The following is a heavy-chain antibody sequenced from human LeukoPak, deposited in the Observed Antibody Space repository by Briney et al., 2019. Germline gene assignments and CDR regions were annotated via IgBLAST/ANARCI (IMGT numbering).Heavy chain of an antibody. CDR3: ARDGLYYYMDV. D-gene: IGHD3/OR15-3a*01. CDR2: ISYDGSNK. V-gene: IGHV3-30*03. CDR1: GFTLSNYN. J-gene: IGHJ6*03. Sequence: GGSLRLSCAASGFTLSNYNMNWDRQAPGKGLEWVAVISYDGSNKYYADSVKGRFTISRDNSKNTLYLQMNSLRAEDTAVYYCARDGLYYYMDVWGKGTTVTVSS.